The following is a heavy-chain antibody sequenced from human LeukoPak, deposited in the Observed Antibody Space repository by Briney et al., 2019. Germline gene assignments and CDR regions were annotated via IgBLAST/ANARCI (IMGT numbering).Heavy chain of an antibody. CDR1: GGTFSSYA. CDR2: IIPIFGTA. J-gene: IGHJ4*02. V-gene: IGHV1-69*05. D-gene: IGHD6-6*01. CDR3: AGGGSSSDLGDY. Sequence: SVKVSCKASGGTFSSYAISWVRQAPGQGLEWMGGIIPIFGTANYAQKFQERVTITRDMSTSTAYMELSSLRSEDTAVYYCAGGGSSSDLGDYWGQGTLVTVSS.